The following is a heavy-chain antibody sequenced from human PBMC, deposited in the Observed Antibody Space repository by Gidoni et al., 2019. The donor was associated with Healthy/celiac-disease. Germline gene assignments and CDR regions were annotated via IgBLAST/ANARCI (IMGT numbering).Heavy chain of an antibody. CDR3: ARRPLFSEPDY. V-gene: IGHV4-39*01. D-gene: IGHD2-21*01. CDR2: IYYSGST. CDR1: GGSISSSSYY. Sequence: QLQLQESGPGLVKPSETLSLTCTVSGGSISSSSYYWGWIRQPPGKGLEWIGSIYYSGSTYYNPSLKSRVTISVDTSKNQFSLKLSSVTAADTAVYYCARRPLFSEPDYWGQGTLVTVSS. J-gene: IGHJ4*02.